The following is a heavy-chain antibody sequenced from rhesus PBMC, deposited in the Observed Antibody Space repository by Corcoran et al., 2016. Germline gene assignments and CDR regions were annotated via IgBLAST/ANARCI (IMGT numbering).Heavy chain of an antibody. D-gene: IGHD7-45*01. Sequence: QVQLQESGPGLVKPSETLSLTCDVSGYSITNGYGWTWIRQPPGKGLEWIGYIGGDSARTNDDPSRKSRVTVSKDTSKNQFSLRMNSVTAADTAIYYCARRLWGFAYWGQGLLVTVSS. CDR1: GYSITNGYG. J-gene: IGHJ4*01. CDR2: IGGDSART. V-gene: IGHV4-127*01. CDR3: ARRLWGFAY.